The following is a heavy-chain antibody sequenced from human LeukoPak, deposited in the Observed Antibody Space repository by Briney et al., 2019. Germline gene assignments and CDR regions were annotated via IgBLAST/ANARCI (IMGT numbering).Heavy chain of an antibody. CDR1: GFSFSGSD. V-gene: IGHV3-73*01. CDR2: ITTKAHNYAP. Sequence: PGGSLKLSCAASGFSFSGSDMHWVRQASGKGLEWVGRITTKAHNYAPAYGASVKGRFTVPRDDSKNTAYLQMNSLKTEDTALYYCTTYISGLYWGQGTLVTVSS. D-gene: IGHD6-19*01. CDR3: TTYISGLY. J-gene: IGHJ4*02.